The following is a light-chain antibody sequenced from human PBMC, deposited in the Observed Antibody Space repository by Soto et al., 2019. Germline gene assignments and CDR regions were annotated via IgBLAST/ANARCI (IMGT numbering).Light chain of an antibody. CDR1: QSISSW. CDR2: DAS. V-gene: IGKV1-5*01. CDR3: QQYNSYPWT. Sequence: DIQMTQSPSTLSASVGDRVTITCRASQSISSWLAWYQQKPGKAPNLLIYDASSLESGVPSRFSGSGSGTEFTLTISSLQPDDFATYYCQQYNSYPWTLGQGTKVDTK. J-gene: IGKJ1*01.